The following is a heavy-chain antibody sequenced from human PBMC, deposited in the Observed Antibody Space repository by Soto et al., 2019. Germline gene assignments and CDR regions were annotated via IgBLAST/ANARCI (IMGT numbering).Heavy chain of an antibody. D-gene: IGHD4-17*01. CDR1: GFTFRNYA. J-gene: IGHJ5*02. CDR3: AKDAISGDGIWLMDS. CDR2: LLRSGSSA. V-gene: IGHV3-23*01. Sequence: VGSLRLSCAASGFTFRNYAMTWARQAPGKGLEWVSSLLRSGSSAYYADSVRGRFTLSSDTSANSLYLQMDNLRAEDTAIYYCAKDAISGDGIWLMDSWGQGTVVTVSS.